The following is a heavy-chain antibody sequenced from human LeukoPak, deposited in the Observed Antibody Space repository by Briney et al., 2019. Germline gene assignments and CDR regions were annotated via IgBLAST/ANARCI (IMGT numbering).Heavy chain of an antibody. J-gene: IGHJ4*02. CDR1: GFTFSGYW. Sequence: GGSLRLSCAASGFTFSGYWMHWVRQAPGKGLEWVANIKQDGSEKYYVDSVKGRFTISRDNAKNSLYLQMNSLRAEDTAMYYCARDSAGNDYWGQGTLVTVSS. D-gene: IGHD6-13*01. CDR3: ARDSAGNDY. V-gene: IGHV3-7*01. CDR2: IKQDGSEK.